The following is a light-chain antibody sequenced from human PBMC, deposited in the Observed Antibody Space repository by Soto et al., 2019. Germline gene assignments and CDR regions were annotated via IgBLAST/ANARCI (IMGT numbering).Light chain of an antibody. V-gene: IGLV2-14*01. CDR2: EVT. CDR3: SSYTSSNSWV. Sequence: QSVLTQPASVSGSPGQSITISCTGTSSDIGTYNYVSWYQQHPGTAPKLIIYEVTNRPSGVSAHLSGSKSGNAASLTISGLQAADEADYYCSSYTSSNSWVFGGGTKVTVL. J-gene: IGLJ3*02. CDR1: SSDIGTYNY.